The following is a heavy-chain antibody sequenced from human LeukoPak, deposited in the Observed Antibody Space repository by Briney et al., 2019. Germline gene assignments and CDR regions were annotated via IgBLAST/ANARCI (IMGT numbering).Heavy chain of an antibody. J-gene: IGHJ4*02. V-gene: IGHV3-30*02. CDR2: IRFDGNNK. D-gene: IGHD2-2*01. CDR1: GFTFSSYG. Sequence: GGSLRLSCAASGFTFSSYGMHWVRQAPGKGLEWVAFIRFDGNNKYYADSVKGRFTISRDNSNKTLSLQMNSLRAEDTAVYYCAKDHFPHRALCNIDYWGQGALVTVSS. CDR3: AKDHFPHRALCNIDY.